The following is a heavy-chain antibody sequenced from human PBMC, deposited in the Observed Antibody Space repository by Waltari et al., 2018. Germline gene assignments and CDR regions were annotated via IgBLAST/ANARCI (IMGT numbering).Heavy chain of an antibody. CDR3: ARDYCDRTNCHGMDV. D-gene: IGHD3-22*01. CDR1: EFPFSSYA. J-gene: IGHJ6*02. V-gene: IGHV3-30*04. CDR2: ISYNARNI. Sequence: QVQLEASGGGVVQQGRSMRLSCTASEFPFSSYAIPWVRQAPGKGLEWVAVISYNARNIYYVDSVKGRFIISRDNSKKMLYLQMNSLITEDTAVYYCARDYCDRTNCHGMDVWGQGTTVTVSS.